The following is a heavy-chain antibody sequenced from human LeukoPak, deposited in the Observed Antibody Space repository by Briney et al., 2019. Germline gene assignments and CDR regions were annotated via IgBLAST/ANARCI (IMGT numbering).Heavy chain of an antibody. CDR1: GGTFSSYA. CDR3: ARGGLAVAGTQYSDY. Sequence: GASVKVSCKASGGTFSSYAISWVRQAPGQGLEWMGGIIPIFGTANYAQKFQGRVTITADESTSTAYMELSSLRSEDTAVYYCARGGLAVAGTQYSDYWGQGTLVTVSS. CDR2: IIPIFGTA. J-gene: IGHJ4*02. V-gene: IGHV1-69*01. D-gene: IGHD6-19*01.